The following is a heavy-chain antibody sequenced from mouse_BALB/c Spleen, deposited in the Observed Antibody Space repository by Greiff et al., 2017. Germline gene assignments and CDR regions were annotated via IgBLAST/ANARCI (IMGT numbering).Heavy chain of an antibody. CDR1: GFNIKDTY. V-gene: IGHV14-3*02. CDR2: IDPANGNT. D-gene: IGHD2-14*01. CDR3: AAYYRYAYAMDY. Sequence: VQLQQSGAELVKPGASVKLSCTASGFNIKDTYMPWVKQRPEQGLEWIGRIDPANGNTKYDPKFQGKATITADTSSNTAYLQLSSLTSEDTAVYYCAAYYRYAYAMDYWGQGTSVTVSS. J-gene: IGHJ4*01.